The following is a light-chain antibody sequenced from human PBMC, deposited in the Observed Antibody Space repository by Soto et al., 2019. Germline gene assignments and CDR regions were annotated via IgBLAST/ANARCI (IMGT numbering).Light chain of an antibody. CDR2: DVS. V-gene: IGLV2-11*01. CDR3: CSYAGSYTL. CDR1: SSDVGGYNF. J-gene: IGLJ2*01. Sequence: QSAPTQPRSVSGSPGQSVTISCTGTSSDVGGYNFVSWYQQHPGKAPKLWIYDVSQRPSGVPDRFSASKSGNTASLTISGLHAEDEADYYCCSYAGSYTLFGGGTKLTVL.